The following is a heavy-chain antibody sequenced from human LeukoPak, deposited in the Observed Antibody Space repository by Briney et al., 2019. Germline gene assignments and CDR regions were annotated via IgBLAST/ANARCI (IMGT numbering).Heavy chain of an antibody. V-gene: IGHV4-4*09. CDR1: AASISNYY. CDR2: ISTSGST. J-gene: IGHJ4*02. Sequence: SETLSLTCAVSAASISNYYWSWIRQAPGKGLEWIGYISTSGSTNYNPSLKSRVSISLDTSKNRFSLNLNFVSAADTAVYYCASPRSGYRYTFDYWGQGALVTVSS. D-gene: IGHD3-22*01. CDR3: ASPRSGYRYTFDY.